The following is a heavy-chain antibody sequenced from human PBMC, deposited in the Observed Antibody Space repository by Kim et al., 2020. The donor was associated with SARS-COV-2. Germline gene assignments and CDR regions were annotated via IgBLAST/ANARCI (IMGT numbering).Heavy chain of an antibody. V-gene: IGHV5-51*01. D-gene: IGHD2-2*01. J-gene: IGHJ4*02. Sequence: DTRYSPSFQGQVTISADKSISTAYLQWSSLKASDTAMYYCARDCSSTSCYWGQGTLVTVSS. CDR2: DT. CDR3: ARDCSSTSCY.